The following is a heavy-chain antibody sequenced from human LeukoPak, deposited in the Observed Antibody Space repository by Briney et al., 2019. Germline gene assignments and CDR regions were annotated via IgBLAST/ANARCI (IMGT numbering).Heavy chain of an antibody. V-gene: IGHV4-59*01. CDR2: IYYSGST. CDR1: GGSITNYY. CDR3: AGRNFDFWNDYYYMDV. D-gene: IGHD3-3*01. Sequence: SENLSLTCTVSGGSITNYYWSWIRQPPGKGLEWIGYIYYSGSTNYNPSLKSRLTISVDTSKNQFSLKLSSVTAADTAVYYCAGRNFDFWNDYYYMDVWGKGTTVTVSS. J-gene: IGHJ6*03.